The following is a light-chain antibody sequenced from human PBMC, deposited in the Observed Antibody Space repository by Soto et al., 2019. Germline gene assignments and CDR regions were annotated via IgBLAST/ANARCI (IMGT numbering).Light chain of an antibody. Sequence: EIVMTQSPATLSVSPGARATLSCRASQSVSSNLAWYQQKPGQAPSLLIYGASTRATGTPARFSGSGSGTELTITISSLQSEDFEVYYCQQYIRWPLTFGGGTKVDIK. V-gene: IGKV3-15*01. CDR1: QSVSSN. CDR2: GAS. J-gene: IGKJ4*01. CDR3: QQYIRWPLT.